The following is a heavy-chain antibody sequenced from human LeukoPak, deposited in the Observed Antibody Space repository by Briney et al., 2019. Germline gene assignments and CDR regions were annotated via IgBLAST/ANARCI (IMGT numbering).Heavy chain of an antibody. V-gene: IGHV3-30-3*01. CDR1: GFTFSSYA. Sequence: GGSLRLSCAASGFTFSSYAMHWVRQAPGKGLEWVAVISYDGSNKYYADSVKGRFTISRDNSKNTLYLQMNRLRAEDTAVYYCARDNTMGRFDPWGQGTLVTVSS. J-gene: IGHJ5*02. CDR3: ARDNTMGRFDP. D-gene: IGHD3-10*01. CDR2: ISYDGSNK.